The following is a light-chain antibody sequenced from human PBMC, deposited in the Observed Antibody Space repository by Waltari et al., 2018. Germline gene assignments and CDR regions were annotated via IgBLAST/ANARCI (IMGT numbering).Light chain of an antibody. CDR2: AAS. V-gene: IGKV1-39*01. J-gene: IGKJ3*01. CDR1: QSISSY. Sequence: DIQMTQSPSSLSASVGDRVTITCRATQSISSYFNWYQQKQGKAPKLLIYAASNLQSGVPSRFSGSGSGTDFTLTISSLQPEDFATYYCQQKFTFGPGTKVDVK. CDR3: QQKFT.